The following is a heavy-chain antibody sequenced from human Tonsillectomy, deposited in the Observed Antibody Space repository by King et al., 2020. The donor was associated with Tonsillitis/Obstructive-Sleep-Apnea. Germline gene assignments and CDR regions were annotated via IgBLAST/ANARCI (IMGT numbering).Heavy chain of an antibody. Sequence: VTLKESGPALVKPTQTLTLTCTFSGFSLNTNGMCVGWIRQPPGKALEWLALIDWDDDQFYSTSLEPRLTISKGTSENRVVLTLTHMDPVDTATYYCARSHEGYSFDSWGQGTLVTVSS. CDR1: GFSLNTNGMC. D-gene: IGHD1-1*01. V-gene: IGHV2-70*01. J-gene: IGHJ4*02. CDR2: IDWDDDQ. CDR3: ARSHEGYSFDS.